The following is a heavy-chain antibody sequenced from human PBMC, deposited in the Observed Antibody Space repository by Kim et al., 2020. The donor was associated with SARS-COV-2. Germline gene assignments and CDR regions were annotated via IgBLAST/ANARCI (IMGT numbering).Heavy chain of an antibody. D-gene: IGHD1-26*01. CDR3: ARSFSWSYFGYDY. J-gene: IGHJ4*02. CDR2: ISYNGSSK. V-gene: IGHV3-30*03. CDR1: GFTFNTYG. Sequence: GGSLRLSCAASGFTFNTYGMHWVRQAPGKGLEWVAVISYNGSSKYYADSVKGRFTISRDNSKNTLYLQMNSLRIEDTAVYYCARSFSWSYFGYDYWGQGTLVTVSS.